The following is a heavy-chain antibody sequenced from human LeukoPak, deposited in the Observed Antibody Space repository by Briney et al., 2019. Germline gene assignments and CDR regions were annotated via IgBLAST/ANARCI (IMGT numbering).Heavy chain of an antibody. CDR3: AKSRPRGASGSYFDY. V-gene: IGHV3-30*18. D-gene: IGHD1-26*01. CDR1: GFTFSSYG. CDR2: ISYDGSNK. Sequence: GGSLRLSCAASGFTFSSYGMDWVRQAPGKGLEWVAVISYDGSNKYYADSVKGRFTISRDNSKNTLYLQMNSLRAEDTAVYYCAKSRPRGASGSYFDYWGQGTLVTVSS. J-gene: IGHJ4*02.